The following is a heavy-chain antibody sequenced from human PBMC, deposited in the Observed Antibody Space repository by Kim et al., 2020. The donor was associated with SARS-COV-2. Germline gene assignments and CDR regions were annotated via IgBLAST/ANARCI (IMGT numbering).Heavy chain of an antibody. J-gene: IGHJ5*02. CDR3: ARLISWFDP. CDR1: GGSISSYY. Sequence: SETLSLTCTVSGGSISSYYWSWIRQPPGKGLEWIGYIYYSGSTNYNPSLKSRVTISVDTSKNQFSLKLSSVTAADTAVYYCARLISWFDPWGQGTLVTVSS. V-gene: IGHV4-59*08. D-gene: IGHD3-10*01. CDR2: IYYSGST.